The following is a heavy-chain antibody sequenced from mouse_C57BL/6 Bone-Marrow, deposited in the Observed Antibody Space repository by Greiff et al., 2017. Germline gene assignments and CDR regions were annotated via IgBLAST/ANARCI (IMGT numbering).Heavy chain of an antibody. D-gene: IGHD2-4*01. Sequence: QVHVKQPGAELVMPGASVKLSCKASGYTFTSYWMHWVKQRPVPGLEWIGEIDPSDSYTNYNQKFKGKSTLTVDKSSSTAYMQLSSLTSEDSAVYYCARFHYDYDGYYAMDYWGQGTSVTVSS. CDR3: ARFHYDYDGYYAMDY. CDR2: IDPSDSYT. V-gene: IGHV1-69*01. CDR1: GYTFTSYW. J-gene: IGHJ4*01.